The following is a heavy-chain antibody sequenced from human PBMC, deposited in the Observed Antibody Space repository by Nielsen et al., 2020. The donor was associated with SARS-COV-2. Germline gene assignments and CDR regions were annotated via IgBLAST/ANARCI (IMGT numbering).Heavy chain of an antibody. CDR1: GYTFTSYG. D-gene: IGHD2-2*01. V-gene: IGHV1-18*01. CDR3: AREDIVVVPAGVGNYYYGMDV. Sequence: ASVKVSCKASGYTFTSYGISWVRQAPGQGLEWMGWISAYNGNTNYAQKLQGRVTMTTDTSTSTAYMELRSLRSDDTAVYYCAREDIVVVPAGVGNYYYGMDVWGQGTTVTVSS. J-gene: IGHJ6*02. CDR2: ISAYNGNT.